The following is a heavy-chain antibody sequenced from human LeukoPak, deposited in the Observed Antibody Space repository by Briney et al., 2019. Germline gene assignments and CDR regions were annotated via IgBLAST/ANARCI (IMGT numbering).Heavy chain of an antibody. CDR2: INSDGGTT. CDR1: GFTFGTYW. D-gene: IGHD3-10*01. V-gene: IGHV3-74*01. Sequence: PGGSLRLSCAASGFTFGTYWMHWVRQAPGKGLVWVSGINSDGGTTTYADSVKGRFTISRDNAKNTLYLQMNNLRAEDTAIYYCATDSYVSGSYYPLFYWGQGTLVTVSS. J-gene: IGHJ4*02. CDR3: ATDSYVSGSYYPLFY.